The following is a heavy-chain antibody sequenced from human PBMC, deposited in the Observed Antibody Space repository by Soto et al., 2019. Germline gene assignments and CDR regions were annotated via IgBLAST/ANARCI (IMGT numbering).Heavy chain of an antibody. CDR3: ARVSGSYYYGMDV. J-gene: IGHJ6*02. CDR1: GGSISSGDYY. Sequence: PSETLCLTCTVSGGSISSGDYYWSWIRQPPGKGLEWIGYIYYSGSTNYNPSLKSRVTISVDKSKNQFSLKLSSVIAADTAVYYCARVSGSYYYGMDVWGQGTTVTVSS. D-gene: IGHD1-26*01. V-gene: IGHV4-30-4*01. CDR2: IYYSGST.